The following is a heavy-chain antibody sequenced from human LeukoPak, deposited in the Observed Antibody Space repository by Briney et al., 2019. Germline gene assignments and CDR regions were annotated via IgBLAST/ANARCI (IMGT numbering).Heavy chain of an antibody. D-gene: IGHD6-19*01. CDR1: GGTFSSYA. Sequence: SVKVSCKASGGTFSSYAISWVRQAPGQGLEWMGRVIPIFGTANYAQKFQGRVTITTDESTSTAYMELSSLRSEDTAVYYCAREGAVAGTRWGTYYYYYMDVWGKGTTVTVSS. CDR3: AREGAVAGTRWGTYYYYYMDV. J-gene: IGHJ6*03. V-gene: IGHV1-69*05. CDR2: VIPIFGTA.